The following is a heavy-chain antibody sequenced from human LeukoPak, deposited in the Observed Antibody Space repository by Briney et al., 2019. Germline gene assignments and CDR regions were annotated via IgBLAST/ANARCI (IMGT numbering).Heavy chain of an antibody. J-gene: IGHJ4*02. D-gene: IGHD3-22*01. Sequence: SLRLSCAASGFTFDDYAMHWVRQAPGKGLEWVSGISWNSGSIDYADSVKGRFTISRDNAKNSLYLQMNSLRAEDTALYYCAKDNYYDSSGYPDYWGQGTLVTVSS. CDR1: GFTFDDYA. CDR3: AKDNYYDSSGYPDY. CDR2: ISWNSGSI. V-gene: IGHV3-9*01.